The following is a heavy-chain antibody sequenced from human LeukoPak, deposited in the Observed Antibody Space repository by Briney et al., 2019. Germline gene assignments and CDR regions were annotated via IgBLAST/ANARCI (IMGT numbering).Heavy chain of an antibody. CDR1: GFTFSSYG. CDR3: ASPGIAAAGGFDP. CDR2: IRYDGSNK. D-gene: IGHD6-13*01. J-gene: IGHJ5*02. V-gene: IGHV3-30*02. Sequence: GGSLRLSCAASGFTFSSYGMHWVRQAPGKGLEWVAFIRYDGSNKYYADSVKGRFTISRDNSKNTLYLQMNSLRAEDTAVYYCASPGIAAAGGFDPWGQGALVTVSS.